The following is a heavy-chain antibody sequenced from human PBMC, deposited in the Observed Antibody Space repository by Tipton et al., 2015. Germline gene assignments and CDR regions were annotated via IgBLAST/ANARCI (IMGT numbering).Heavy chain of an antibody. Sequence: AVSGFTFSSYAMSWVRQAPGKGLEWVSAISGSGGSTYYADSVKGRFTISRDNSKNTLYLQMNSLRAEDTAVYYCAREDPGSPPYYYGMDVWGQGTTVTVSS. CDR3: AREDPGSPPYYYGMDV. J-gene: IGHJ6*02. CDR2: ISGSGGST. CDR1: GFTFSSYA. V-gene: IGHV3-23*01.